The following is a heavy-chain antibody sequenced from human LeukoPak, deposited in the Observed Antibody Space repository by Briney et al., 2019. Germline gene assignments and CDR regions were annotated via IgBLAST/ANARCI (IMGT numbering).Heavy chain of an antibody. CDR3: AGRSGYSSSGLDY. J-gene: IGHJ4*02. CDR1: GYTFTGYY. D-gene: IGHD6-6*01. V-gene: IGHV1-2*02. Sequence: ASVKVSCKASGYTFTGYYMHWVRQAPGQGLEWMGWINPNSGGTNYAQKFQGRVTMTRDTSISTAYMELSRLRSDDTAVYYCAGRSGYSSSGLDYWGQGTLVTVSS. CDR2: INPNSGGT.